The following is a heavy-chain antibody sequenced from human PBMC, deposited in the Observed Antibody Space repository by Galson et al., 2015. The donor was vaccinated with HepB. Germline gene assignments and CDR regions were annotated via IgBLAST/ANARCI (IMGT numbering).Heavy chain of an antibody. D-gene: IGHD3-16*01. J-gene: IGHJ3*02. V-gene: IGHV3-7*01. Sequence: SLRLSCAASGFTFSNFWMSWVRQAPGKGLEWVANIKQDGSEKHYVDSVKGRFTISRDNVKNSLYLQMSSLRDEDTAVYYCARAISGGWGSDAFDTGGQGARVTASS. CDR1: GFTFSNFW. CDR2: IKQDGSEK. CDR3: ARAISGGWGSDAFDT.